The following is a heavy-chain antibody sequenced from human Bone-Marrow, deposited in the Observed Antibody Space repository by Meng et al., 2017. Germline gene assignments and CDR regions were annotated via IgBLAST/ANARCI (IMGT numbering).Heavy chain of an antibody. V-gene: IGHV4-39*07. D-gene: IGHD3-22*01. Sequence: SETLSLTCTVSGGSIRTSSYFWGWIRQPPGKGLEWIGTIHYSGRTYDNPSLKSRVTISVDTSKNQFSLKLSSVTAADTAVYYCARDSPLYYYDTSGYYRQSDAFDIWGQGTEVTVSS. CDR1: GGSIRTSSYF. CDR2: IHYSGRT. J-gene: IGHJ3*02. CDR3: ARDSPLYYYDTSGYYRQSDAFDI.